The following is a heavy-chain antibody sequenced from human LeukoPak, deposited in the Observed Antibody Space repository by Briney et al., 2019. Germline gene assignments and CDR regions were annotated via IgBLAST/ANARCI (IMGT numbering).Heavy chain of an antibody. CDR3: ARDPENYFDY. J-gene: IGHJ4*02. Sequence: ASVRVSCKASGYTFTSYAMDWVRQAPGQGLEWMGWINTNTGNPTYAQGFTGRFVFSLDTSVSTAYLQISSLWAEDTAVYYCARDPENYFDYWGQGTLVTVSS. CDR1: GYTFTSYA. CDR2: INTNTGNP. V-gene: IGHV7-4-1*02.